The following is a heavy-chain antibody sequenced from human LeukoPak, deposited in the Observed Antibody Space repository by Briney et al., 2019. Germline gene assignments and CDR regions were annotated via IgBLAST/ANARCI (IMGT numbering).Heavy chain of an antibody. D-gene: IGHD3-9*01. CDR3: AHILTGYYMDY. V-gene: IGHV1-18*04. CDR1: GYTFTDYY. Sequence: ASVKVSCKASGYTFTDYYMHWVRQAPGQGLEWMGWISAYNGNTNYAQKLQGRVTMTTDTSTTTAYMELGSLSSDDTAVYYCAHILTGYYMDYWGQGTLVTVSS. J-gene: IGHJ4*02. CDR2: ISAYNGNT.